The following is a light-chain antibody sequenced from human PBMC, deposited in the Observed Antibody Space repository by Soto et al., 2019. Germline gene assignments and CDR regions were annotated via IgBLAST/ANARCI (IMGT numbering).Light chain of an antibody. V-gene: IGKV3-11*01. CDR2: DAS. J-gene: IGKJ4*01. CDR1: QSVSSY. Sequence: EIVLTQSPGTLSLSPGXRATLSCRASQSVSSYLAWYQQKPGQAPRLLIYDASNRATGIPARFSGSGSGTDFTLTISSLEPEDFAVYYCQQRSNWPPFTFCGGTKVDIK. CDR3: QQRSNWPPFT.